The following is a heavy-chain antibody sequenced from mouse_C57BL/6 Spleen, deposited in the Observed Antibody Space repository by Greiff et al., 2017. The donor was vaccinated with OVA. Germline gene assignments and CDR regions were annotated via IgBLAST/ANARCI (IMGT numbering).Heavy chain of an antibody. CDR3: ARSITTVVATPF. J-gene: IGHJ2*01. V-gene: IGHV1-4*01. CDR2: INPSSGYT. D-gene: IGHD1-1*01. CDR1: GYTFTSYT. Sequence: QVQLKQSGAELARPGASVKMSCKASGYTFTSYTMHWVKQRPGQGLGWIGYINPSSGYTKYNQKFKDKATLTADKSSSTAYMQLSSLTSEDSAVYYCARSITTVVATPFWGQGTTLTVSS.